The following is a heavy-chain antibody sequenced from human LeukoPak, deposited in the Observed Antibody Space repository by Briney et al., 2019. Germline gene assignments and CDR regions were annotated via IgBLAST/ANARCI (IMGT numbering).Heavy chain of an antibody. Sequence: PGESLKISCKGSGYSFATYWIGWVRQMPGKGPEWMGIIYPGDSDTRYSPSFQGQVTISADKSISTAYLQWSSLKASDTAMYYCARHLRLWQNWFDPWGQGTLVTVSS. J-gene: IGHJ5*02. CDR1: GYSFATYW. CDR2: IYPGDSDT. V-gene: IGHV5-51*01. CDR3: ARHLRLWQNWFDP. D-gene: IGHD5-18*01.